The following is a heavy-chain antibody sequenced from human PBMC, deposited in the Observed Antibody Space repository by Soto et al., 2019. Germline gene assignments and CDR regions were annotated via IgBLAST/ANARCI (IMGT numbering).Heavy chain of an antibody. CDR2: IYWDDDK. J-gene: IGHJ4*02. Sequence: QITLKESGPTLVKPTQTLTLICTFSGFSLSTSGVNVGWIRQPPGKALEWLAVIYWDDDKRYSPSLKSRLTIXQXXSKNQVVLTMTNMDPVDTATFYCARRGYNYGHFDYWGQGTLVTVSS. V-gene: IGHV2-5*02. CDR3: ARRGYNYGHFDY. D-gene: IGHD5-18*01. CDR1: GFSLSTSGVN.